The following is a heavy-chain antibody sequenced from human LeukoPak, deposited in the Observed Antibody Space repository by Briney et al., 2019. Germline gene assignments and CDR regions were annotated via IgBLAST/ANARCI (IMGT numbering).Heavy chain of an antibody. CDR2: ISEGVGNT. CDR1: GFTFTSYA. CDR3: AKREKGTTGRFFDY. V-gene: IGHV3-23*01. J-gene: IGHJ4*02. D-gene: IGHD4-17*01. Sequence: KAGGSLRLSCAASGFTFTSYAMTWVRQASGKGLEWVSGISEGVGNTYYADSVKGRFTISRDHSKNTLYLQMNSLRAEDTALYYCAKREKGTTGRFFDYWGQGTLVTVSS.